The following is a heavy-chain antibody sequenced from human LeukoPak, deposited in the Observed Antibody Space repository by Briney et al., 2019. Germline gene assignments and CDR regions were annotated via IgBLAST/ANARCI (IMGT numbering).Heavy chain of an antibody. D-gene: IGHD3-22*01. J-gene: IGHJ4*02. CDR2: IRYDGSNK. Sequence: SGGSLRLSCAAFGITFSSYGMHWVRQAPGKGLEWVAFIRYDGSNKYYADSVKGRFTISRDNSKNTLYLQMNSLRAEDTAVYYCAKDQPDYYDSTGYQSLDYWGQGTLVTVSS. CDR3: AKDQPDYYDSTGYQSLDY. CDR1: GITFSSYG. V-gene: IGHV3-30*02.